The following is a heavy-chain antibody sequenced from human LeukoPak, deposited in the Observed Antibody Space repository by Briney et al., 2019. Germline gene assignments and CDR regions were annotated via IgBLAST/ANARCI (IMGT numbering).Heavy chain of an antibody. D-gene: IGHD2-21*01. CDR3: ARQRLDGDILGFDW. V-gene: IGHV4-4*07. J-gene: IGHJ4*02. CDR2: IHTSGSP. CDR1: GASISGHF. Sequence: SETLSLTCNVSGASISGHFWSWIRHPAGKSLEWIGRIHTSGSPIYNPSLSSRVTMSVDTSKGQFSLTMNSLTAADTAIYYCARQRLDGDILGFDWWGQGTLVTVSS.